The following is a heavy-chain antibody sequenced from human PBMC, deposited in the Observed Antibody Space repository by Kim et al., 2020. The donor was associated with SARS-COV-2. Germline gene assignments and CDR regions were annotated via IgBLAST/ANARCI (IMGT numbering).Heavy chain of an antibody. CDR2: INAGNGNT. CDR1: GYTFTSYA. J-gene: IGHJ5*02. D-gene: IGHD6-13*01. Sequence: ASVKVSCKASGYTFTSYAMHWVRQAPGQRLEWMGWINAGNGNTKYSQKFQGRVTITRDTSASTAYMELSSLRSEDTAVYYCARDLGLYSSSWSFDPWGQGTLVTVSS. V-gene: IGHV1-3*01. CDR3: ARDLGLYSSSWSFDP.